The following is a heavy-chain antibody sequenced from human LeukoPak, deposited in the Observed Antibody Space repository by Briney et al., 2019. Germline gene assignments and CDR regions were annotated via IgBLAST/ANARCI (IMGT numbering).Heavy chain of an antibody. CDR2: ISYDGSNK. Sequence: PGGSLRLSCAASGFTFSSYAMHWVRQAPGKGLEWVAVISYDGSNKYCADSVKGRFTISRDNSKNTLYLQMNSLRAEDTAVYYCARDRDSSGWYVDYWGQGTLVTVSS. D-gene: IGHD6-19*01. J-gene: IGHJ4*02. CDR1: GFTFSSYA. CDR3: ARDRDSSGWYVDY. V-gene: IGHV3-30-3*01.